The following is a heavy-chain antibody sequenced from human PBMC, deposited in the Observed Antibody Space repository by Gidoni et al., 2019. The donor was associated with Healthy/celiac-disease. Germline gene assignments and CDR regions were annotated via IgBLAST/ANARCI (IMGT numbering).Heavy chain of an antibody. CDR1: GGSIRSSSYY. D-gene: IGHD4-17*01. CDR2: IYYSGST. CDR3: ARHCLYYGDYTRFDY. Sequence: QLQLQESGPGLVKPSETLSLTCTVSGGSIRSSSYYWGWLRQPPGKGLEWIGSIYYSGSTYYNPSLNSRVTISGDTSKNQFSLKLSSVTAADTAVYYCARHCLYYGDYTRFDYWGQGTLVTVSS. V-gene: IGHV4-39*01. J-gene: IGHJ4*02.